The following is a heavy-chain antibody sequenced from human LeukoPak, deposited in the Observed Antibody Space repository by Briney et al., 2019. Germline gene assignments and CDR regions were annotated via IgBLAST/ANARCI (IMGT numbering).Heavy chain of an antibody. CDR3: ARDGPSAGPDY. CDR2: IYTSGST. Sequence: SETLSLTCTVSGCSISSYYWSWIRQPAGKGLEWIGRIYTSGSTNYNPSHKSRVTMSIDTSKTQFSLKLSSVTAADTAVYYCARDGPSAGPDYWGQGTLVTVSS. CDR1: GCSISSYY. V-gene: IGHV4-4*07. D-gene: IGHD6-6*01. J-gene: IGHJ4*02.